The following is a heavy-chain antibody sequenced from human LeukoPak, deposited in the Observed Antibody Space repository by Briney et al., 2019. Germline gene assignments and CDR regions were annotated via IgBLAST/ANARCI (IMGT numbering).Heavy chain of an antibody. Sequence: GESLKISCEAFGYTFTNYWIGWVRQAPGKGLEWVSAISGSGGSTYYADSVKGRFTISRDNSKNTLYLQMNSLRAEDTAVYYCAKDPRIAAAGTLFDYWGQGTLVTVSS. CDR1: GYTFTNYW. J-gene: IGHJ4*02. CDR3: AKDPRIAAAGTLFDY. V-gene: IGHV3-23*01. CDR2: ISGSGGST. D-gene: IGHD6-13*01.